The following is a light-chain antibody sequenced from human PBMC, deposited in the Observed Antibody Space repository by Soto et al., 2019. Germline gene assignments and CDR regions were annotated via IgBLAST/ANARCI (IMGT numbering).Light chain of an antibody. V-gene: IGKV1-5*03. Sequence: IQMTQSPSTLSASVGDRVTITCRASRSLQTWLAWYQQKPGKVPKLLIYQASSLQNGVPARFIGSGSGTEFTLTISSLQPDDVATYYCQQAASFPITFGQGTRLEIK. CDR3: QQAASFPIT. CDR1: RSLQTW. CDR2: QAS. J-gene: IGKJ5*01.